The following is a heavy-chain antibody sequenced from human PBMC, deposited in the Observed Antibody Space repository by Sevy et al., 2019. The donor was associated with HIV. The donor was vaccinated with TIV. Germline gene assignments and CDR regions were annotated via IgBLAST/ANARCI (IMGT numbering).Heavy chain of an antibody. CDR3: ARVGNYGDYVDYYYYGMDV. Sequence: APVKVSCKASGYTFTSYAMHWVRQAPGQRLEWMGWINAGNGNTKYSQKFQGRVTITRDTSASTAYMELSSLRSEDTAVYYCARVGNYGDYVDYYYYGMDVWGQGTTVTVSS. CDR1: GYTFTSYA. J-gene: IGHJ6*02. D-gene: IGHD4-17*01. V-gene: IGHV1-3*01. CDR2: INAGNGNT.